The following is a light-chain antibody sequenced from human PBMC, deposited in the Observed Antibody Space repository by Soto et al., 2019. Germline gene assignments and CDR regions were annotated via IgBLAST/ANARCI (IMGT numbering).Light chain of an antibody. CDR2: GAS. V-gene: IGKV3-20*01. CDR3: QQYGSSPPYT. J-gene: IGKJ2*01. CDR1: QSVSSGY. Sequence: EIVLTQSPGILSLSPGERATLSCRASQSVSSGYLAWYQQKPGQAPRLLIYGASNRATGIPDRFSASGSKTDFTITISRLEPEDFAVYYCQQYGSSPPYTFGQGTKLEIK.